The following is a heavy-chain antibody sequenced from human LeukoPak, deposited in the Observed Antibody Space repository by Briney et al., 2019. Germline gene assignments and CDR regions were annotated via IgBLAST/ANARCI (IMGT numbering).Heavy chain of an antibody. CDR3: ARDPRWFGAPYGMDV. Sequence: SQTPSLTCTVSGGSISSGGYYWSWIRQHPGKGLEWIGYIYYSGSTYYNPSLKSRVTISVDTSKNQFSLKLSTVTAAGTAVYCCARDPRWFGAPYGMDVWGQGTTVTVSS. CDR1: GGSISSGGYY. J-gene: IGHJ6*02. CDR2: IYYSGST. V-gene: IGHV4-31*03. D-gene: IGHD3-10*01.